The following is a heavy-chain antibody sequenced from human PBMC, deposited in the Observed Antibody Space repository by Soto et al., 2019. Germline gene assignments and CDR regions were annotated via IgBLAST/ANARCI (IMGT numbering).Heavy chain of an antibody. CDR2: IRAYNGNT. V-gene: IGHV1-18*01. J-gene: IGHJ4*02. CDR3: ARASPPVDY. Sequence: QVQLVQSGAEVKKPGASVKVAFKAYGYTFTSSGISWVRQAPGQGLEWMGWIRAYNGNTKNAQKLQGRVTMTTDTSTSTADMELRSLRSDDTVVYYCARASPPVDYWGQGTLVTLSS. CDR1: GYTFTSSG.